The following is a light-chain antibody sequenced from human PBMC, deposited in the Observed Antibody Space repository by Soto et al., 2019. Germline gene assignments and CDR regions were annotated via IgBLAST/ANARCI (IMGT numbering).Light chain of an antibody. CDR1: SSNIGSNY. CDR2: SNN. J-gene: IGLJ2*01. V-gene: IGLV1-47*02. CDR3: AAWDDSLSGVV. Sequence: QAVVTQPPSASGTPGQRVTISCSGSSSNIGSNYVYWYQQLPGTAPKLLIYSNNQRPSGVPDRFSGSKSGTSASLAISGLRSEDEADYYCAAWDDSLSGVVFGGGTKL.